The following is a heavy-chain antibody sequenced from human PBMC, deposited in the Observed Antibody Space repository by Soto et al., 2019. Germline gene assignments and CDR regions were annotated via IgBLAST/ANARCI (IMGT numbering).Heavy chain of an antibody. J-gene: IGHJ6*02. Sequence: ETLSLTCTVSGGSIRSYYWSWIRQPPGKGLEWIGYIYYSGSTNYNPSLKSRVTISVDTSKNQFSLKLSSVTAADTAVYYCARDLYYDFWSGQEYYYYYYGMDVWGQGTTVTVSS. D-gene: IGHD3-3*01. V-gene: IGHV4-59*01. CDR1: GGSIRSYY. CDR2: IYYSGST. CDR3: ARDLYYDFWSGQEYYYYYYGMDV.